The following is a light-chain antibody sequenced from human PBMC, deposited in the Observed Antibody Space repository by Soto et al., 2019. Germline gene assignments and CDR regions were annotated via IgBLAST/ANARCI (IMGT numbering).Light chain of an antibody. Sequence: EIVMTQSPATLSVSPGERATLSCRASQSVSSNLAWYQQKPGQAPRLLIYGASTRATGIPARFSGSGSGTEFTLTISRLQSEDFAVYYCQQYNNWPLSIFGRGTRLEIK. V-gene: IGKV3-15*01. CDR3: QQYNNWPLSI. CDR2: GAS. J-gene: IGKJ5*01. CDR1: QSVSSN.